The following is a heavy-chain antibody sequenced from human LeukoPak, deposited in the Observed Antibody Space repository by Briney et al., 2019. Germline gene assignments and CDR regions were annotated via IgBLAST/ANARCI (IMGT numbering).Heavy chain of an antibody. V-gene: IGHV3-73*01. CDR3: AKEDGIQLWFPIDY. CDR2: IRSKANSYAT. CDR1: GFTFSGSA. Sequence: GGSLRLSCAASGFTFSGSAMHWVRQASGKGLEWVGRIRSKANSYATAYAASVKGRFTISRDDSKNTADLQMNSLRAEDTAVYYCAKEDGIQLWFPIDYWGQGTLVTVSS. D-gene: IGHD5-18*01. J-gene: IGHJ4*02.